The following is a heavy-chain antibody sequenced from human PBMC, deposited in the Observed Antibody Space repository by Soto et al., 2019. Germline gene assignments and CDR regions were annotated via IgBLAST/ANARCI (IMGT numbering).Heavy chain of an antibody. V-gene: IGHV4-59*01. CDR3: ARTVIGGFDY. Sequence: SETLSLTCTVSGGSISSDYWSWIRQPPGKGLEWIAYIYYSGSTNYNPSIKSRVATSGDTSKNQFSLKLSSVTAADTAVYYCARTVIGGFDYCGQGTLVTVSS. J-gene: IGHJ4*02. CDR2: IYYSGST. CDR1: GGSISSDY. D-gene: IGHD3-16*02.